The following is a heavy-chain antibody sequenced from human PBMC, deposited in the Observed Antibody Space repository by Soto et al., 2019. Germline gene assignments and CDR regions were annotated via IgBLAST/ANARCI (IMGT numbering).Heavy chain of an antibody. CDR3: AKVYYYGSGSYYFFFDY. CDR1: GFTFSSYA. V-gene: IGHV3-23*01. D-gene: IGHD3-10*01. CDR2: ISGSGGST. J-gene: IGHJ4*02. Sequence: EVQLLESGGGLVQPGGSLRLSCAASGFTFSSYAMSWVRQAPGKGLEWVSAISGSGGSTYYADSVKGRFTISRDNSKNTLYLQMNSLRAEDTAVYYCAKVYYYGSGSYYFFFDYWGQGTLVTVSS.